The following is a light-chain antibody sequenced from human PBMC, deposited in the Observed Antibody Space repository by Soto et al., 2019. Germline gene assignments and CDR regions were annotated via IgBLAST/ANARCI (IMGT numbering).Light chain of an antibody. Sequence: EIVMTQSPATLSVSPGERATLSCRAGQSVSSNLAWYQQKPGQAPRLLIYGASTRATAIPARFSGSGSGTEFTLTISSLQSEDFAVYYCQQYNNWHVTFGQGTKVDIK. CDR1: QSVSSN. CDR3: QQYNNWHVT. CDR2: GAS. J-gene: IGKJ1*01. V-gene: IGKV3-15*01.